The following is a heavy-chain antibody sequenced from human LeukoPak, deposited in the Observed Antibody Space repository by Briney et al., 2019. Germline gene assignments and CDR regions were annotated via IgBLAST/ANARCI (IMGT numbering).Heavy chain of an antibody. D-gene: IGHD1-26*01. CDR3: AKRRSRVGASPFDY. CDR1: GFTFSSYA. Sequence: GGSLRLSCAASGFTFSSYAMSWVRQASGKGLEWVSAISGSGGSTYYADSVKGRFTISRDNSKNTLYLQMNSLRAEDTAVYYCAKRRSRVGASPFDYWGQGTLVTVSS. V-gene: IGHV3-23*01. CDR2: ISGSGGST. J-gene: IGHJ4*02.